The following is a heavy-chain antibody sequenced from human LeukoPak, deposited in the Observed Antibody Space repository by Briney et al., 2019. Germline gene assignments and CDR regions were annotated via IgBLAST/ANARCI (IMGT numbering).Heavy chain of an antibody. CDR3: ARADSGSYYY. CDR2: ISSNGGST. J-gene: IGHJ4*02. Sequence: GGSLRLSCAVSGFTFCSYAMHWVRQAPGKGLEYVSAISSNGGSTYYANSVKGRFTISRDNSKNTLYLQMGSLRAEDMAVYYCARADSGSYYYWGQGTLVTVSS. D-gene: IGHD1-26*01. V-gene: IGHV3-64*01. CDR1: GFTFCSYA.